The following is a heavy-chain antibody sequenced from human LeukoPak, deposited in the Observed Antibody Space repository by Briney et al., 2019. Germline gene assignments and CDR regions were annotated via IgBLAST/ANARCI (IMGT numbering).Heavy chain of an antibody. CDR1: GFTFSSYS. V-gene: IGHV3-48*01. CDR3: ARDEVRGVTHKFDY. CDR2: ISSSSSTI. Sequence: GGSLRLSCAASGFTFSSYSMNWVRQAPGKGLEWVSYISSSSSTIYYADSVKGRFTISRDNAKNSLYLQMNSLRAEDTAVYYCARDEVRGVTHKFDYWGQGTLVTVSS. D-gene: IGHD3-10*01. J-gene: IGHJ4*02.